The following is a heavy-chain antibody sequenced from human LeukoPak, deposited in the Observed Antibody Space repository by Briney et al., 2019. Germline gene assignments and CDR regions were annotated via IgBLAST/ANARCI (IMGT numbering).Heavy chain of an antibody. CDR1: GFTFSSYS. Sequence: TGGSLRLSCAASGFTFSSYSMNWVRQAPGKGLEWVSSISSSSSYIYYADSVKGRFTISRDNAKNSLYLQMNSLRAEDTAVYYCARGMGYYDSSGYPYWGQGTLVTVSS. CDR3: ARGMGYYDSSGYPY. CDR2: ISSSSSYI. J-gene: IGHJ4*02. D-gene: IGHD3-22*01. V-gene: IGHV3-21*01.